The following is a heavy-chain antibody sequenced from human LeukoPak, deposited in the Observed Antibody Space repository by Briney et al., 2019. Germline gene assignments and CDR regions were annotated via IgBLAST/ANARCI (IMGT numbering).Heavy chain of an antibody. V-gene: IGHV3-73*01. CDR1: GFTFSGST. CDR2: IRSKSNNFAT. D-gene: IGHD5-12*01. J-gene: IGHJ6*03. CDR3: AKGSGYEAQYYYYYMDV. Sequence: PGGSLRLSCVASGFTFSGSTMHWVRQASGKGLEWVGRIRSKSNNFATTYAESVRGRFTISRDDSKNTAYLQMNSLRPEDTAVYYCAKGSGYEAQYYYYYMDVWGKGTTVTISS.